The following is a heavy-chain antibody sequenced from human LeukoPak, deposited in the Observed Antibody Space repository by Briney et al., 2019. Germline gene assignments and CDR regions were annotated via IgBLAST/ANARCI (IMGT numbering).Heavy chain of an antibody. J-gene: IGHJ6*02. V-gene: IGHV1-2*02. CDR2: INPNSGGT. CDR3: ARWSWSGYYTAV. Sequence: ASVKVSCKASGYTFTGYYTHWVRQAPGQGLEWMGWINPNSGGTNYAQKFQGRVTMTRDTSISTAYMELSRLRSDDTAVYYCARWSWSGYYTAVWGQGTTVTVSS. CDR1: GYTFTGYY. D-gene: IGHD3-3*01.